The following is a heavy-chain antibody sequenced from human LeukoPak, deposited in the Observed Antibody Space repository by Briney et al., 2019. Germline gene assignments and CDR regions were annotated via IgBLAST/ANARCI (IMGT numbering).Heavy chain of an antibody. CDR1: GFTFSSHA. V-gene: IGHV3-23*01. D-gene: IGHD2-15*01. CDR2: ISGSGGST. CDR3: AKASRYCSGGTCYSIRTGFDY. J-gene: IGHJ4*02. Sequence: AGSLRLSCAASGFTFSSHAMSWVRQAPGKGLEWVSAISGSGGSTYYADSVKGRFTISRDNSKNTLYLQMNSLRAEDTAVYDCAKASRYCSGGTCYSIRTGFDYWGQGTLVTVSS.